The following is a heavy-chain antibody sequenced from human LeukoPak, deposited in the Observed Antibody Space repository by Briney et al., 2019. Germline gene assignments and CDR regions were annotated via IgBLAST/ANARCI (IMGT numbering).Heavy chain of an antibody. J-gene: IGHJ5*02. V-gene: IGHV1-46*01. CDR1: GYTFTSYY. Sequence: GASVKVSCKASGYTFTSYYMHWVRQAPGQGLEWMGIINPSGGSTSYAQKFQGRVTMTRDTSTSTAYMGLSSLRSEDTAVYYCARDTPPKNWFDPWGQGTLVTVSS. CDR2: INPSGGST. CDR3: ARDTPPKNWFDP.